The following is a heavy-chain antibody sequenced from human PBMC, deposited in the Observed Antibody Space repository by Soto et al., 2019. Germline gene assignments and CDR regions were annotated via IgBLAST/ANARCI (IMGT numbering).Heavy chain of an antibody. CDR1: GGYISSGGYY. Sequence: QVQLQESGPGLVKPSQTLSLTCTVSGGYISSGGYYWSWISEHPGKGMEWIGYIYYTGSTYYNPSLKSRVTISVDTSKNQFSLKLSSVTAADTAVYYCATGDTAIARIDYWGQGTLVTVSS. D-gene: IGHD5-18*01. J-gene: IGHJ4*02. V-gene: IGHV4-31*03. CDR3: ATGDTAIARIDY. CDR2: IYYTGST.